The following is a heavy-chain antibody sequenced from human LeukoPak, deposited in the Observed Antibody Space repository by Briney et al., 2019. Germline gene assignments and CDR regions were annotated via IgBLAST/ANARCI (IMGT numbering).Heavy chain of an antibody. CDR2: ISGGSSI. J-gene: IGHJ4*02. D-gene: IGHD2-15*01. CDR1: GFTFSTYE. Sequence: PGGSLRLSCAASGFTFSTYEMNWVRQAPGKGLEWVSYISGGSSIHYADSVKGRFTISRDNAKNSLYLQMNSLRAEDTAVYHCVRQISRYCSGGTCYSGWEFYFDSWGQGTPVTVSS. V-gene: IGHV3-48*03. CDR3: VRQISRYCSGGTCYSGWEFYFDS.